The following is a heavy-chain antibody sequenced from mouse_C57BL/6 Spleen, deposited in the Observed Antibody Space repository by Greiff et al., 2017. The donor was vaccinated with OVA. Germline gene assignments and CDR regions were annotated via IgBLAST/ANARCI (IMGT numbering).Heavy chain of an antibody. V-gene: IGHV14-3*01. CDR3: ARSRDYYGSNYFDY. J-gene: IGHJ2*01. D-gene: IGHD1-1*01. CDR1: GFNIKNTY. Sequence: VHVKQSVAELVRPGASVKLSCTASGFNIKNTYMHWVKQRPEQGLEWIGRIDPANGNTKYAPKFQGKATITADTSSNTAYLQLSSLTSEDTAIYYCARSRDYYGSNYFDYWGQGTTLTVSS. CDR2: IDPANGNT.